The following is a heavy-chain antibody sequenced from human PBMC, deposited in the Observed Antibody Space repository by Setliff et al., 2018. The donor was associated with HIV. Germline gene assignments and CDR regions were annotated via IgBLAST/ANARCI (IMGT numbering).Heavy chain of an antibody. J-gene: IGHJ5*02. CDR1: GFTFSDVW. CDR2: ITSSGSAI. D-gene: IGHD4-4*01. V-gene: IGHV3-11*04. Sequence: PGGSLRLSCVVSGFTFSDVWMSWVRQAPGKGLEWVSYITSSGSAIYYADSVKGRFTISRDNAKSSLYLQMNSLRAEDTAIYYCARDRERWLQSRLFDPWGQGTLVTVSS. CDR3: ARDRERWLQSRLFDP.